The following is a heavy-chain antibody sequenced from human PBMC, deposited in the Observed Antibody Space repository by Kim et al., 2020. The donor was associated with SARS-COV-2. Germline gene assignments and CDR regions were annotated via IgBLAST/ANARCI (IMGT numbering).Heavy chain of an antibody. V-gene: IGHV3-11*01. J-gene: IGHJ2*01. D-gene: IGHD3-9*01. CDR3: GRFHSGAYLATSFIL. CDR2: ISSSGSYV. Sequence: GGSLRLSCAASGFTFSDYYMTWIRQAPGKGLEWVSYISSSGSYVNYADSVKGRFTISRDNAKNSLYLQMSSLRAEDTALNIFGRFHSGAYLATSFILWGR. CDR1: GFTFSDYY.